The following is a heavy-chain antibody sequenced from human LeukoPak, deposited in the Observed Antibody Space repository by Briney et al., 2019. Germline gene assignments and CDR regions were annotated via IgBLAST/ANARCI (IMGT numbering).Heavy chain of an antibody. Sequence: GGSLRLSCAASGFTFSSYWMSWVRQAPGKGLEWVANIRQDGSDKYYVDSVKGRFTISRDNAKKSLYLQMDSLRVEDTALYYCVKVRHSGGFYAFDYWGQGTPVTVSS. CDR3: VKVRHSGGFYAFDY. J-gene: IGHJ4*02. CDR1: GFTFSSYW. CDR2: IRQDGSDK. D-gene: IGHD3-22*01. V-gene: IGHV3-7*03.